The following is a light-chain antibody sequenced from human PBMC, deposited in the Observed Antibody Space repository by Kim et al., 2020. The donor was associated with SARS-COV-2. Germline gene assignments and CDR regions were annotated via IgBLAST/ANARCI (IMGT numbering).Light chain of an antibody. V-gene: IGKV3-11*01. CDR2: DAS. CDR1: QSIGYF. CDR3: QHRTNMLPYT. Sequence: EIVLTQSPATLSLSPGERATLSCRASQSIGYFLAWFQQKPGQATRLLIYDASNRVTGIPARFSGSGSGTDFPLTISSLEPEDFALYLCQHRTNMLPYTFGQGTKLEI. J-gene: IGKJ2*01.